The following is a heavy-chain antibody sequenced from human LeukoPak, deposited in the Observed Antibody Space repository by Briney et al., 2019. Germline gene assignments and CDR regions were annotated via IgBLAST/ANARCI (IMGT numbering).Heavy chain of an antibody. J-gene: IGHJ4*01. D-gene: IGHD3-22*01. V-gene: IGHV3-48*03. CDR3: AREYDSSGYPIDF. CDR1: GFTFSSYE. CDR2: ISGSGSSI. Sequence: GGSLRLSCAASGFTFSSYEMNWFRNAPEKGREWVAYISGSGSSIHYADSVKGRFTISRDNAMNSLYLQMNSLRAEDTAIYYCAREYDSSGYPIDFWGHGTRVTVSS.